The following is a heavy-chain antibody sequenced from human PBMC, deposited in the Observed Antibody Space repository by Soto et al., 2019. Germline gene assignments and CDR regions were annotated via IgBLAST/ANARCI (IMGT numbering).Heavy chain of an antibody. CDR3: ARARYCSGGSCYSDY. V-gene: IGHV4-30-2*01. CDR1: GGSISSGPYS. J-gene: IGHJ4*02. CDR2: IYHTGST. D-gene: IGHD2-15*01. Sequence: QLQLQESGSGLVKPSQTLSLTCAVSGGSISSGPYSWTWIRQPPGKGLEWIAYIYHTGSTYYNPSLKSRVTISVDTSKNQFSLKLSSVTAADTAVYYCARARYCSGGSCYSDYWCQGTLVTVSS.